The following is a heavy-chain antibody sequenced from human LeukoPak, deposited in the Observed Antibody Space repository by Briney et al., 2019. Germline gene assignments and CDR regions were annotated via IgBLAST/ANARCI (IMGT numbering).Heavy chain of an antibody. V-gene: IGHV1-69*13. J-gene: IGHJ6*02. D-gene: IGHD3-10*01. Sequence: SVKVSCKASGGAFSSYAISWVRQAPGQGLEWMGGIIPIFGTANYAQKFQGRVTITADESTSTAYMELSSLRSEDTAVYYCARSRDENYYYYGMDVWGQGTTVTVSS. CDR2: IIPIFGTA. CDR3: ARSRDENYYYYGMDV. CDR1: GGAFSSYA.